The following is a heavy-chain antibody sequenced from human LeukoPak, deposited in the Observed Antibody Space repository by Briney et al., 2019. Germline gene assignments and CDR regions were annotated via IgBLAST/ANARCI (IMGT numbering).Heavy chain of an antibody. D-gene: IGHD6-19*01. CDR2: INPSGGST. Sequence: ASVKVSCKASGYTFTSYHMYWVRQAPGQGLEWMGIINPSGGSTSYAQKFQARVTMTRDMSTSTVYMELSSLRSEDTAVYYCASYLSGWPLKYWGQGTLVTVSS. J-gene: IGHJ4*02. V-gene: IGHV1-46*01. CDR3: ASYLSGWPLKY. CDR1: GYTFTSYH.